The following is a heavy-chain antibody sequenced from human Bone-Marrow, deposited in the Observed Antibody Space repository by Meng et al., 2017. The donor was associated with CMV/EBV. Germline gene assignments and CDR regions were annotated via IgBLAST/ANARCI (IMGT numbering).Heavy chain of an antibody. Sequence: GGSLRLSCAASGFTFSSYGMHWVRQAPGKGLEWVAFIRYDGSNKYYADSVKGRFTISRDNSKNTLYLQMNSLRAEDTAVYYCAKDIAPASYRGYYYYGMDVWGEGTTVTVSS. CDR3: AKDIAPASYRGYYYYGMDV. D-gene: IGHD2-15*01. J-gene: IGHJ6*04. CDR1: GFTFSSYG. V-gene: IGHV3-30*02. CDR2: IRYDGSNK.